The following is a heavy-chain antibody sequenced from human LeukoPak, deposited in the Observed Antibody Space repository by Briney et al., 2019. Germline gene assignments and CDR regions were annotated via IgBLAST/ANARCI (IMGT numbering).Heavy chain of an antibody. CDR2: IYYSGST. CDR3: ARKKTAVAGTTPKKNYYYYMDV. J-gene: IGHJ6*03. D-gene: IGHD6-19*01. Sequence: PSETLSLTCTVSGGSISSGGYYWTWIRQHPGKGLEWVGYIYYSGSTYYNPSLKSRLTISIDTSKNQFSLKLNSVTAADTAVYYCARKKTAVAGTTPKKNYYYYMDVWGKGTTVTVSS. V-gene: IGHV4-31*03. CDR1: GGSISSGGYY.